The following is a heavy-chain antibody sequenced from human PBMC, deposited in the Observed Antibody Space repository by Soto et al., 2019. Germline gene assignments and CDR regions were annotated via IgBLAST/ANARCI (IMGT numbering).Heavy chain of an antibody. CDR3: ARNGERDLGLNYYFYYGMDV. CDR1: DYIFTTYG. Sequence: ASVKVSCKASDYIFTTYGISWVRQAPGQGLEWMGWVSPYSNITNYAQKFQGRVTMTTETSTSTVYMELRSLRSDDTAMYYCARNGERDLGLNYYFYYGMDVWGQETSVTVS. J-gene: IGHJ6*02. D-gene: IGHD3-10*01. CDR2: VSPYSNIT. V-gene: IGHV1-18*01.